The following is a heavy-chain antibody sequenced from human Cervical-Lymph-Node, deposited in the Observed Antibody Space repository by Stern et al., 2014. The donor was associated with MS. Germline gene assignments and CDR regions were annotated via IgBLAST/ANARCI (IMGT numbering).Heavy chain of an antibody. CDR3: ARDNYDNCMDV. CDR1: GGTFINHA. V-gene: IGHV1-69*01. CDR2: FIPIFGTT. D-gene: IGHD3-16*01. Sequence: VHLVESGAEVKKPGSSVKVSCKASGGTFINHALSWVRQAPGQGLEWMGGFIPIFGTTHYAQKFQGRVTITADESASTAYMELSSLRSQDTAVYFCARDNYDNCMDVWGQGTTVIVSS. J-gene: IGHJ6*02.